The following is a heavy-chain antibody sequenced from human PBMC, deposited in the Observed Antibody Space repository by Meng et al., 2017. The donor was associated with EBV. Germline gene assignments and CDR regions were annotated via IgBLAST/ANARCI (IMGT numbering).Heavy chain of an antibody. J-gene: IGHJ4*02. D-gene: IGHD6-13*01. V-gene: IGHV1-69*06. Sequence: QVGQSGGGVNKPGSSVKVSCKASGGTFSSYAISWVRQAPGQGLEWMGGIIPIFGTANYAQKFQGRVTITADKSTSTAYMELSSLRSEDTAVYYCARAEIAAAGRLDYWGQGTLVTVSS. CDR3: ARAEIAAAGRLDY. CDR1: GGTFSSYA. CDR2: IIPIFGTA.